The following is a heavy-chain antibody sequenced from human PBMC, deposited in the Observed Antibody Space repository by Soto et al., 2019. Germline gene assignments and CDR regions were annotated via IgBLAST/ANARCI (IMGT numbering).Heavy chain of an antibody. J-gene: IGHJ4*02. Sequence: SETLSLTCSIYSGSFSGYYWSWIRQPPGKGLEWIGEISQSGNTNYSPSLKSRVSISIDTSKKQFSLNLAPVSAADTAVYYCARAPKVSGSSQTRPDFWGQGTLVTVSS. V-gene: IGHV4-34*01. CDR3: ARAPKVSGSSQTRPDF. D-gene: IGHD6-6*01. CDR1: SGSFSGYY. CDR2: ISQSGNT.